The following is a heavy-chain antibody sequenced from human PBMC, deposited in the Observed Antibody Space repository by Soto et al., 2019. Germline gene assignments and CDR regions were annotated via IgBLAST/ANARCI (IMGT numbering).Heavy chain of an antibody. CDR2: IDSGDGTT. CDR3: VRPYYSSSWFPFDR. CDR1: GFDFGDYY. V-gene: IGHV3-11*01. D-gene: IGHD6-13*01. J-gene: IGHJ4*02. Sequence: LRLSCTGSGFDFGDYYMSWIRQAPGKGLEWVSYIDSGDGTTYYTDSVKGRFTISRDNAEKTVYLQMSSLRVEDTALYYCVRPYYSSSWFPFDRWGQGTLVTVSS.